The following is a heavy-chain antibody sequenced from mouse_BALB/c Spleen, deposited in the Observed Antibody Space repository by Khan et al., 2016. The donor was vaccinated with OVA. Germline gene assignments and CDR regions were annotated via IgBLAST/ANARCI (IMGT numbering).Heavy chain of an antibody. D-gene: IGHD1-2*01. J-gene: IGHJ2*01. Sequence: EVKLEESGPGLVKPSQSLSLTCTVTGYSITSGYGWNWIRQFPGNKLEWMGYISYSGSHNYNPSLYSRISITRDTSKNQFFLQLNSVTTEDTATCYCARTARITYWGQGTTLTVSS. CDR3: ARTARITY. CDR2: ISYSGSH. V-gene: IGHV3-2*02. CDR1: GYSITSGYG.